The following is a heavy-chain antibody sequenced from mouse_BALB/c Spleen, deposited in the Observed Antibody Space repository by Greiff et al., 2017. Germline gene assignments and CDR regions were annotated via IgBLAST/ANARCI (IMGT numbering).Heavy chain of an antibody. CDR2: IWGDGST. J-gene: IGHJ4*01. CDR1: GFSLTGYG. Sequence: QVQLQQSGPGLVAPSQSLSITCTVSGFSLTGYGVNWVRQPPGKGLEWLGMIWGDGSTDYNSALKSRLSISKDNSKSQVFLKMNSLQTDDTARYYCARDWGDYYYAMDYWGQGTSVTVSS. CDR3: ARDWGDYYYAMDY. V-gene: IGHV2-6-7*01.